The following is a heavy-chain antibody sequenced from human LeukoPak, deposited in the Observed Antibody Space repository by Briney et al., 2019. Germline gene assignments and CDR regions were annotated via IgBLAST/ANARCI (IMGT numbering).Heavy chain of an antibody. V-gene: IGHV1-18*01. D-gene: IGHD6-19*01. CDR1: GYTFTSYG. CDR3: AREKVGSRWYYFDY. J-gene: IGHJ4*02. CDR2: ISAYNGNT. Sequence: ASVKVSCKASGYTFTSYGISWMRQAPGQGLEWMGCISAYNGNTNYAQKLQGRVTMTTDTSTSTAYMELRSLRSDDTAVYYCAREKVGSRWYYFDYWGQGTLVTVSS.